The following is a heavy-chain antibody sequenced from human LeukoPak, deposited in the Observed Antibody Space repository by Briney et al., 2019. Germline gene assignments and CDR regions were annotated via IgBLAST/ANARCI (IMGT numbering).Heavy chain of an antibody. V-gene: IGHV4-34*01. CDR3: ARGRVATDVLYYFDY. CDR2: INHSGST. Sequence: SETLSLTCAVYGGSFSGYYWSWIRQPPGKGLEWIGEINHSGSTNYNPSLKSRVTISVDTSKNQFSLTLSSVTAADTAVYYCARGRVATDVLYYFDYWGQGTLVTVSS. D-gene: IGHD5-12*01. J-gene: IGHJ4*02. CDR1: GGSFSGYY.